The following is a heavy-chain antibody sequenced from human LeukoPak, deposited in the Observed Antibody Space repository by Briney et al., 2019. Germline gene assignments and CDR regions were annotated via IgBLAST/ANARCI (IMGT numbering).Heavy chain of an antibody. J-gene: IGHJ4*02. CDR3: ASQAFDDYGDY. D-gene: IGHD3-16*01. V-gene: IGHV3-30*03. CDR1: GFTFISHG. CDR2: ISFDGGKK. Sequence: GGSLRLSCAASGFTFISHGMHWIRLAPGRGLEWVAMISFDGGKKEYADSVQGRFTVSRDNPKSTLYPQMNRLRVEDTAVYFCASQAFDDYGDYWGQGTRVTVSS.